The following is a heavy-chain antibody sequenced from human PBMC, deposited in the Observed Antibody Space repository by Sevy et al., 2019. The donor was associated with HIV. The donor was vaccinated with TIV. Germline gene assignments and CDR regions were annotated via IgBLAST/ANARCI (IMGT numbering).Heavy chain of an antibody. Sequence: GGSLRLSCAASGFTFNDYDMSWVRQAPGKGLKWVSAINWNGADTSYADSVKGRFTVSRDNAKNSLYLQMNTLRVEDTAFYYCAREKFCGGDCYYFDYWGQGILVTVSS. CDR3: AREKFCGGDCYYFDY. V-gene: IGHV3-20*04. J-gene: IGHJ4*02. CDR1: GFTFNDYD. D-gene: IGHD2-21*02. CDR2: INWNGADT.